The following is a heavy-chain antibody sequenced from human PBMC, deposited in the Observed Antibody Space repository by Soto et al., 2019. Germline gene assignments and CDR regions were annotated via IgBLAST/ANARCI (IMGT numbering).Heavy chain of an antibody. CDR1: GGSFSGYY. CDR2: INHSGST. D-gene: IGHD4-17*01. V-gene: IGHV4-34*01. CDR3: ARGHRGATVTGAQRGDWFDP. Sequence: SETLSLTCAVYGGSFSGYYWSWIRQPPGKGLEWIGEINHSGSTNYNPSLKSRVTISVDTSKNQFSLKLSSVTAADTAVYYCARGHRGATVTGAQRGDWFDPWGQGTLVPVSS. J-gene: IGHJ5*02.